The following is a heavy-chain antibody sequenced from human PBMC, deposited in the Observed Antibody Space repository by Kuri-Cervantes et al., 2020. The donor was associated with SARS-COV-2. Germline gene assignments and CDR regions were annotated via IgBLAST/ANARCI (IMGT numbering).Heavy chain of an antibody. Sequence: SVKVSCKASGGTFSSYAISWVRQAPGQGLEWMGGIIPIFGTANYAQKFQGRVTITADESTSTAYMELSSLRSEDTAVYYCARAKGEPITIFGVVILHYYYMDVWGKGTTVTVSS. D-gene: IGHD3-3*01. CDR1: GGTFSSYA. CDR2: IIPIFGTA. V-gene: IGHV1-69*13. CDR3: ARAKGEPITIFGVVILHYYYMDV. J-gene: IGHJ6*03.